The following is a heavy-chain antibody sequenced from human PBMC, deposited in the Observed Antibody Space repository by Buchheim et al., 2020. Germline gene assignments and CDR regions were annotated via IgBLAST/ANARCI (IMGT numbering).Heavy chain of an antibody. CDR2: ISDDGSDR. CDR1: GFTFSNYG. D-gene: IGHD2-2*01. CDR3: AKVRVPAAIPYGMDV. V-gene: IGHV3-30*18. J-gene: IGHJ6*02. Sequence: QVQMVESGGGVVQPGRSLRLSCAASGFTFSNYGMHWVRQAPGKGLEWVAVISDDGSDRQYADSVKGRFTISRDNSKNTVYLQMNSLRPEDTALYYCAKVRVPAAIPYGMDVWGQGTT.